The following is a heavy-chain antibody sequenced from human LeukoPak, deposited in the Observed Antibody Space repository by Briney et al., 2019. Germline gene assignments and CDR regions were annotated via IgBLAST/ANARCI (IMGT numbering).Heavy chain of an antibody. CDR2: INPNSGGT. CDR3: ARSYSGSYSDAFDI. J-gene: IGHJ3*02. CDR1: GYTFTGYY. V-gene: IGHV1-2*02. Sequence: ASVKVSCKASGYTFTGYYMHWVRQAPGQGLEWMGWINPNSGGTNYAQKFQGRVTMTRDTSISTAYMELSRLRSDDTAVYYCARSYSGSYSDAFDIWGQGTMVTVSS. D-gene: IGHD1-26*01.